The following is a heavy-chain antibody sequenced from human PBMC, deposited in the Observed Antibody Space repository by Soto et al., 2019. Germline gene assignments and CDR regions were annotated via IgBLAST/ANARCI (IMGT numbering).Heavy chain of an antibody. V-gene: IGHV3-21*01. D-gene: IGHD1-1*01. CDR2: ISSRSSYI. J-gene: IGHJ4*02. CDR3: ERDNEDASRISDY. Sequence: EVQLVESGGGLVKPGGSLRLSCAASGFTFSSYSMNWVRQAPGKGLEWVSSISSRSSYIYYADSVKGRYTISRDNAKNSLYLQMHSRRADDTAVYYCERDNEDASRISDYWGQGTLVSVSS. CDR1: GFTFSSYS.